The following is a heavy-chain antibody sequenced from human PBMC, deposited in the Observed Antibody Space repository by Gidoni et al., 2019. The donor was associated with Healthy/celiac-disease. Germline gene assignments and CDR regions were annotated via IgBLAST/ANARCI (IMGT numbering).Heavy chain of an antibody. Sequence: QVQLQESGPGLVKPSETLSLTCTVSGGSISSYYWSWIRQPPGKGLEWIGYIYYSGSTNYNPSLKSRVTISVDTSKNQFSLKLSSVTAADTAVYYCARMGDVVAVAGSAFDYWGQGTLVTVSS. D-gene: IGHD6-19*01. CDR1: GGSISSYY. V-gene: IGHV4-59*01. CDR3: ARMGDVVAVAGSAFDY. CDR2: IYYSGST. J-gene: IGHJ4*02.